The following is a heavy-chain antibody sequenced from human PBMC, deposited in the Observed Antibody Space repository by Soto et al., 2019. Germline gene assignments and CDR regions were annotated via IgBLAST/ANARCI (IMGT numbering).Heavy chain of an antibody. CDR2: INQSGST. Sequence: QVQLQQWGAGLLKPSETLSLTCAVYGGSFSGYYWRWFRQPPGKGLEWIGEINQSGSTNYNPSLKSRVTISVDTSKNQFSLKLSSVTAADTAVYYCARTYSSSWSPFDYWGQGTLVNVSS. CDR3: ARTYSSSWSPFDY. J-gene: IGHJ4*02. D-gene: IGHD6-13*01. CDR1: GGSFSGYY. V-gene: IGHV4-34*01.